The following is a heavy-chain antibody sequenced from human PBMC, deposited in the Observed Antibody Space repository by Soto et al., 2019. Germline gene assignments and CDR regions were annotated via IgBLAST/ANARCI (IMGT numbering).Heavy chain of an antibody. CDR1: GFTFSSYG. V-gene: IGHV3-33*01. Sequence: QVQLVESGGGVVQPGRSLRLSCAASGFTFSSYGMHWVRQAPGKGLDWVAVIWYDGSNKYYADSVKGRFTISRDNSKNTLYLQMNSLRAEDTAVYYCARESGAFTGARNNWFDPWGQGTLVTVSS. J-gene: IGHJ5*02. CDR2: IWYDGSNK. CDR3: ARESGAFTGARNNWFDP. D-gene: IGHD1-26*01.